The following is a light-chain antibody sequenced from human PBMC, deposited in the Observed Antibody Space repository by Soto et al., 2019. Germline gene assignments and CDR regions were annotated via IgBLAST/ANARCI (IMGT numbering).Light chain of an antibody. V-gene: IGKV3-20*01. CDR1: QSVSSGY. CDR2: GAS. Sequence: EIVLPQSPGTLSLSPGARAPLSCRASQSVSSGYLVWYQHKPGQTPRLLIYGASTRATGIPDRFSGSGSGTDFTLTISRLEPEDFAVYFCQQFGNSPWTFGQGTKVDIK. J-gene: IGKJ1*01. CDR3: QQFGNSPWT.